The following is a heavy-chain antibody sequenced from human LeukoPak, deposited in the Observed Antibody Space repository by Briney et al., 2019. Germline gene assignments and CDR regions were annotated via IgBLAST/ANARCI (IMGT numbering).Heavy chain of an antibody. D-gene: IGHD3-22*01. V-gene: IGHV3-23*01. CDR1: GFTFTNYA. J-gene: IGHJ4*02. CDR2: ISTSGSST. CDR3: AKELDDSSGYLFDY. Sequence: GGSLRLSCAASGFTFTNYALSWVRQAPGKGLEWVSTISTSGSSTYSADSVKGRFPISRDNSKNALYLQMNSLRAEDTAVYYCAKELDDSSGYLFDYWGQGTLVTVSS.